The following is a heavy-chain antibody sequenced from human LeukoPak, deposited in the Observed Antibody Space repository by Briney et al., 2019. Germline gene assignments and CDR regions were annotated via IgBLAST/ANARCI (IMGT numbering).Heavy chain of an antibody. CDR2: INPSGGGT. D-gene: IGHD6-13*01. CDR3: ARGRPAGIAAAGPRGYFDY. Sequence: AASVKVSCKASGYTFTSYFMHWVRQAPGQGLEWMGIINPSGGGTICAQKFQGRVTMTRDMSTSTVYMELSRLRSDDTAVYYCARGRPAGIAAAGPRGYFDYWGQGTLVTVSS. V-gene: IGHV1-46*01. CDR1: GYTFTSYF. J-gene: IGHJ4*02.